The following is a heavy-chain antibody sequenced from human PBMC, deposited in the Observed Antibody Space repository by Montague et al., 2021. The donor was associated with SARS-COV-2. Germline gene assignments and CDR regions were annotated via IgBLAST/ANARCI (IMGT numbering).Heavy chain of an antibody. CDR3: ARAHSS. CDR1: GGSISSSSYY. J-gene: IGHJ5*02. Sequence: TLSLTCTVSGGSISSSSYYWGWIRQPPGKGLEWIGYIHYSGTTYYNPSLKSRVNISVDTSRNQFSLKLRSVTAADTAVFYCARAHSSWGQGTLVTVSS. D-gene: IGHD2-21*01. CDR2: IHYSGTT. V-gene: IGHV4-30-4*08.